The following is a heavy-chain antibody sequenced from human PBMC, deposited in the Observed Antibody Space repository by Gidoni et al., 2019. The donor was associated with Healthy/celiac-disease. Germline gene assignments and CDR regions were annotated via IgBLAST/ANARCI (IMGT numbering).Heavy chain of an antibody. V-gene: IGHV1-69*02. CDR2: IIPILGIA. D-gene: IGHD1-26*01. J-gene: IGHJ4*02. CDR1: GGTFSSYT. CDR3: ARGGGWERTGSYFDY. Sequence: QVQLVQSGAEVKKPGSSVKVSCKASGGTFSSYTISWVRQAPGQGLEWMGRIIPILGIANYAQKFQGRVTITADKSTSTAYMELSSLRSEDTAVYYCARGGGWERTGSYFDYWGQGTLVTVSS.